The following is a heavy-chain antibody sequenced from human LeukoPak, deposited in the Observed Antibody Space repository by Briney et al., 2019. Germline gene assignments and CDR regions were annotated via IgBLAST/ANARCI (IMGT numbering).Heavy chain of an antibody. D-gene: IGHD6-13*01. CDR3: ARDTPQHLKRYDY. CDR1: GYNFDKFG. J-gene: IGHJ4*02. V-gene: IGHV1-18*01. CDR2: INTHNGNT. Sequence: ASVKVSCKASGYNFDKFGIAWVRQAPGQGLEWMGWINTHNGNTKYAQQYQGRVTMTTDTSTSTVYMELRSLRSDDTAVYFCARDTPQHLKRYDYWGQGTQVTVSS.